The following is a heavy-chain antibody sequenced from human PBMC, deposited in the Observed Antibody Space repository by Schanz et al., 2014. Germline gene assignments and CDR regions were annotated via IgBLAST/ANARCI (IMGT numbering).Heavy chain of an antibody. CDR2: ISDSSSYI. CDR3: ARDRVQYSSGWYSDS. Sequence: EVHLVESGGGLVKPGGSLRLSCGASGFTFSDYSMNWVRQAPGKGLEWVSSISDSSSYIYYADSVKGRFTISRDNAKNSLSLQMSSLRAEATAVYYCARDRVQYSSGWYSDSWGQGTLVTVSS. V-gene: IGHV3-21*01. J-gene: IGHJ4*02. D-gene: IGHD6-19*01. CDR1: GFTFSDYS.